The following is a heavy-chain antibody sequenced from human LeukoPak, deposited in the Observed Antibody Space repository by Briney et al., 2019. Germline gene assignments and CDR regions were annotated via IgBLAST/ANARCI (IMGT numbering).Heavy chain of an antibody. D-gene: IGHD3-16*01. V-gene: IGHV3-43*01. CDR3: AGGGGYYYYYMDV. Sequence: PGGSLRLSCAASGFTFDDYTMHWVRQAPGKGLEWVSLISWDGGSTYYADSVKGRFTISRDNSKNSLYLQMNSLRTEDTALYYCAGGGGYYYYYMDVWDKGTTVTVSS. CDR1: GFTFDDYT. CDR2: ISWDGGST. J-gene: IGHJ6*03.